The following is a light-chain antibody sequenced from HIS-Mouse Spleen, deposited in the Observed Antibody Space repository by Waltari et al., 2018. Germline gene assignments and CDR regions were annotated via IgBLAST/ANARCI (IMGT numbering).Light chain of an antibody. CDR2: KAS. Sequence: DIQMTQSPSTLSASVGARVTLTCRASQSISSWLAWYQQKPGKAPKLLIYKASSLESGVPSRFSGSGSGTEFTLTISSLQPDDFATYYCQQYNSYSYTFGQGTKLEIK. J-gene: IGKJ2*01. CDR3: QQYNSYSYT. V-gene: IGKV1-5*03. CDR1: QSISSW.